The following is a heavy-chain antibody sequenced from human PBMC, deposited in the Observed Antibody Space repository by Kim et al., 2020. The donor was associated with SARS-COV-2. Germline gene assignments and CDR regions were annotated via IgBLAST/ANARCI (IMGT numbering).Heavy chain of an antibody. CDR3: ARRPPPGRVDP. CDR1: GASISSTSYY. J-gene: IGHJ5*02. CDR2: VHSSGTI. V-gene: IGHV4-39*02. Sequence: SETLSLTCTVSGASISSTSYYWDWIRQPPGKGLEWIGCVHSSGTIYYNPSLRSRATISVDTSKNHVSLKLTTLAAADTAVFYCARRPPPGRVDPWGQGT.